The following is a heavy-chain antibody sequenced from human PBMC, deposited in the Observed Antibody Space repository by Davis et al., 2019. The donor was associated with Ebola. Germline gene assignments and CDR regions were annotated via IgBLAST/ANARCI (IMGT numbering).Heavy chain of an antibody. Sequence: AASVKVSCKASGYTFTSYAMHWVRQAPGQRLEWMGWISAYNGNTNYAQKLQGRVTMTTDTSTSTAYMELRSLRSDDTAVYYCARCITMVRPNNWFDPWGQGTLVTVSS. CDR1: GYTFTSYA. D-gene: IGHD3-10*01. V-gene: IGHV1-18*01. CDR3: ARCITMVRPNNWFDP. CDR2: ISAYNGNT. J-gene: IGHJ5*02.